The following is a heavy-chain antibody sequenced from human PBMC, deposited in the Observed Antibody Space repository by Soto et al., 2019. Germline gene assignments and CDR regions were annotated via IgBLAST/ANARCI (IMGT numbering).Heavy chain of an antibody. J-gene: IGHJ3*02. CDR1: GYPFTSYG. Sequence: GASVKVSCKASGYPFTSYGISWVRQAPGQGLEWMGWISAYNGNTNYAQKLQGRVTMTTDTSTSTAYMELRSLRSDDTAVYYCARSKVVVAANDAFDIWGQGTMVTVSS. CDR2: ISAYNGNT. CDR3: ARSKVVVAANDAFDI. V-gene: IGHV1-18*01. D-gene: IGHD3-22*01.